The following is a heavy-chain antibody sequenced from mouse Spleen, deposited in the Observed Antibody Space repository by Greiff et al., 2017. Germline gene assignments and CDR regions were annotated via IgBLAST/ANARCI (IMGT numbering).Heavy chain of an antibody. Sequence: QVQLQQSGAELAKPGASVKLSCKASGYTFTSYWMHWVKQRPGQGLEWIGYINPSSGYTKYNQKFKDKATLTADKSSSTAYMQLSSLTYEDSAVYYCARYYYGSSYDAWFAYWGQGTLVTVSA. CDR3: ARYYYGSSYDAWFAY. D-gene: IGHD1-1*01. CDR1: GYTFTSYW. J-gene: IGHJ3*01. CDR2: INPSSGYT. V-gene: IGHV1-7*01.